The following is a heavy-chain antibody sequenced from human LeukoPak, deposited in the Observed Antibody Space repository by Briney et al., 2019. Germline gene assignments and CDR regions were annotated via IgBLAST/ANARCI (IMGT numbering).Heavy chain of an antibody. Sequence: GGSLRLSCAASGFTLSSYSMNWVRQAPGKGLEWVSYISSSSSTIYYADSVKGRFTISRDNSKNTLYLQMNSLRAEDTAVYYCARVMGSYYYYGMDVWGQGTTVTVSS. CDR3: ARVMGSYYYYGMDV. J-gene: IGHJ6*02. D-gene: IGHD2-8*01. CDR2: ISSSSSTI. CDR1: GFTLSSYS. V-gene: IGHV3-48*01.